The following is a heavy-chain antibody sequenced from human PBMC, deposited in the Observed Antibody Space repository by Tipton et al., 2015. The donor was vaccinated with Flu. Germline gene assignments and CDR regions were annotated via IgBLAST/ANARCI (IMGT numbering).Heavy chain of an antibody. CDR2: IYYSGTT. J-gene: IGHJ4*02. D-gene: IGHD3-9*01. CDR3: ARDVSGGILTGYRYFDY. Sequence: LVQSSETLSLTCTVSGGSISTSNYYWDWIRQPPGKGLEWIGNIYYSGTTSYNPSLQSRVTISIYTSNNQFSLKLSSVTAADTAVYYCARDVSGGILTGYRYFDYWGRGTLVTVSS. CDR1: GGSISTSNYY. V-gene: IGHV4-39*07.